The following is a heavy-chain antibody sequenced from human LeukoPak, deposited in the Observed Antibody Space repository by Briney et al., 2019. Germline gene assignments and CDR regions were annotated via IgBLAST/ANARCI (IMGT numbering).Heavy chain of an antibody. D-gene: IGHD2/OR15-2a*01. Sequence: ASVKVSCKASGYTFTGYYMHWVRQAPGQGLEWMGWVYPNSGGTNYPQKFQGRVTMTSDTATTTAYMEVSRLTSDDTAVYYCARASRPTVNIDPYYFDYWGQGTLVTVSS. CDR1: GYTFTGYY. CDR2: VYPNSGGT. J-gene: IGHJ4*02. V-gene: IGHV1-2*02. CDR3: ARASRPTVNIDPYYFDY.